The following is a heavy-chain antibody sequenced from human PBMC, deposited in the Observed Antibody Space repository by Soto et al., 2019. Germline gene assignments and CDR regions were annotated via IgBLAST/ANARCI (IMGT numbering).Heavy chain of an antibody. Sequence: AASVKVSCKASGYTFTGYYIHWVRQAPGQGLERMGWINPNSGGTNYAQKFQGWVTMTRDTSISTAYMELSRLRSDDTAVYYCSREDDSRGWSDFDYWGQGAMVTVSS. CDR2: INPNSGGT. D-gene: IGHD6-19*01. V-gene: IGHV1-2*04. CDR3: SREDDSRGWSDFDY. J-gene: IGHJ4*02. CDR1: GYTFTGYY.